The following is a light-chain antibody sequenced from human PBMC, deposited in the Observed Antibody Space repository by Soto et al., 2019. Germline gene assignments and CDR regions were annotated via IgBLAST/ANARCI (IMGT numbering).Light chain of an antibody. J-gene: IGLJ2*01. V-gene: IGLV1-44*01. CDR2: GNN. CDR1: SSNIGSKN. Sequence: QLVLTQPPSASGTPGQRVTISCSGSSSNIGSKNVNWYQQLPGTAPKILIYGNNQRPSGVPDRFSGSKSGTSASLAISGLQSEDEADYYCAAWDDRLRGPVFGGGTQLTVL. CDR3: AAWDDRLRGPV.